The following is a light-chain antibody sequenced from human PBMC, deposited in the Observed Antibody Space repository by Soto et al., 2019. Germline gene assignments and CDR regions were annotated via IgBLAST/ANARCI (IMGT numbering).Light chain of an antibody. CDR3: QVWDRNSDVV. J-gene: IGLJ2*01. Sequence: SYVLTQPPSVSVAPGQTARITCGGNYIGSRSVHWYRQKPGQAPVLVVYDDSDRPSGIPERFSGSKSENTATLTISRVEDGDEADFYCQVWDRNSDVVFGGGTKVTVL. CDR2: DDS. V-gene: IGLV3-21*02. CDR1: YIGSRS.